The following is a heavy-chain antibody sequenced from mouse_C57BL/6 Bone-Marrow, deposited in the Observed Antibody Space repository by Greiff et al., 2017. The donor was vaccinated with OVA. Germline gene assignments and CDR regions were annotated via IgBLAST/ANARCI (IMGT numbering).Heavy chain of an antibody. J-gene: IGHJ4*01. Sequence: EVQLQESGTVLARPGASVKMSCKTSGYTFTSYWMHWVKQRPGQGLEWIGAIYPGNSDTSYNQKFKGKAKLTAVTSASTAYMELSSLTNEDSAVYYCSYYSNPSYAMDYWGQGTSVTVSS. D-gene: IGHD2-5*01. V-gene: IGHV1-5*01. CDR1: GYTFTSYW. CDR3: SYYSNPSYAMDY. CDR2: IYPGNSDT.